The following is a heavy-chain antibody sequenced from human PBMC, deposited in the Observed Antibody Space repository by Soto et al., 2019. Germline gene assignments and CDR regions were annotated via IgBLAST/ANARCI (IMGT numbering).Heavy chain of an antibody. D-gene: IGHD1-26*01. CDR2: IYYSGST. CDR1: GGSISSYY. CDR3: ARYTSTTNYYYYGMDV. J-gene: IGHJ6*02. Sequence: PSETLSLTCTVSGGSISSYYWSWIRQPPGKGLEWIGYIYYSGSTNYNPSLKSRVTISVDTSKNQFSLKLSSVTAADTAVYYCARYTSTTNYYYYGMDVWGQGTTVTVSS. V-gene: IGHV4-59*01.